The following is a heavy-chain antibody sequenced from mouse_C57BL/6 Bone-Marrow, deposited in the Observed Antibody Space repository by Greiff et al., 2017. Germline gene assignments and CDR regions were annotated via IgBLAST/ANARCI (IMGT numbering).Heavy chain of an antibody. CDR1: GYTFTSYW. D-gene: IGHD1-1*01. CDR2: IHPNSGST. Sequence: QVQLKEPGAELVKPGASVKLSCKASGYTFTSYWMHWVKQRPGQGLEWIGMIHPNSGSTNYNEKFKSKATLTVDKSSSTAYMQLSSLTSEDSAVYYCARGFTTVVDFDYWGQGTTLTVSS. J-gene: IGHJ2*01. V-gene: IGHV1-64*01. CDR3: ARGFTTVVDFDY.